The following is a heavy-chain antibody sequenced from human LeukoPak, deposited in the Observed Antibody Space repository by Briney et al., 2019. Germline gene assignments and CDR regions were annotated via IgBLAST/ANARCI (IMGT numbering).Heavy chain of an antibody. CDR3: ARETGATTGRFDY. Sequence: EASVKVSCKASGYSFTSYYMHWVRQAPGQGLEWMGIINPSGGSTSYTQKFQGRVTITADESTSTAYMELSSLRSEDTAVYYCARETGATTGRFDYWGQGTLVTVSS. V-gene: IGHV1-46*01. J-gene: IGHJ4*02. CDR2: INPSGGST. CDR1: GYSFTSYY. D-gene: IGHD1-26*01.